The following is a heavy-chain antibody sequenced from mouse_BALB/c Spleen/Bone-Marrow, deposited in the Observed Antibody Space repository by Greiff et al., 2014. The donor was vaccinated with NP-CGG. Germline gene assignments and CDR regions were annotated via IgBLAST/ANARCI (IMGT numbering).Heavy chain of an antibody. J-gene: IGHJ4*01. CDR2: IDPANGNT. D-gene: IGHD1-1*01. V-gene: IGHV14-3*02. Sequence: DVKLQESGAELVKPGASVKLSCTASGFNIKDTYMHWVKQRPEQGLEWIGRIDPANGNTKYVPKFQGKATITADTSSNTAYLQLSSLTSEDTAVYYCARSRDYGSSYYAMDYWGQGTSVTVSS. CDR1: GFNIKDTY. CDR3: ARSRDYGSSYYAMDY.